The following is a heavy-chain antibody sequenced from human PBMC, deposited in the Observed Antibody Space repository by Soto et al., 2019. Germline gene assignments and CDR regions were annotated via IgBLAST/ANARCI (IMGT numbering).Heavy chain of an antibody. V-gene: IGHV1-69*13. D-gene: IGHD6-13*01. CDR1: GGTFSSYA. J-gene: IGHJ3*02. CDR2: IIPIFGTA. Sequence: ASVKVSCKASGGTFSSYAISWVRQAPGQGLEWMGGIIPIFGTANYAQKFQGRVTITADESTSTAYMELSSLRSEDTAVYYCARDLRSSSHAFDIWGQGTMVTVSS. CDR3: ARDLRSSSHAFDI.